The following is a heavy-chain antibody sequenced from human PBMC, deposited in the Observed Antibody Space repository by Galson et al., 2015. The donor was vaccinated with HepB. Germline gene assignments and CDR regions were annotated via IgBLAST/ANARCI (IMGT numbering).Heavy chain of an antibody. CDR1: GFTFSSYG. J-gene: IGHJ4*02. V-gene: IGHV3-33*01. CDR3: ARDQDSSGYYYDY. CDR2: IWYDGSNK. D-gene: IGHD3-22*01. Sequence: SLRLSCAASGFTFSSYGMHWVRQAPGKGLEWVAVIWYDGSNKYYADSVKGRFTISRDNSKNTLYLQMNSLRAEDTAVYYCARDQDSSGYYYDYWGQGTLVTVSS.